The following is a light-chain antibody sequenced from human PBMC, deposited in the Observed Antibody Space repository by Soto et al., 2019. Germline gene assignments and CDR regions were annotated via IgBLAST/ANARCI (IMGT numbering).Light chain of an antibody. CDR2: EVS. CDR1: SSDVGGYNY. Sequence: QSVLTQPPSASGSPGQSVTISCTGTSSDVGGYNYVSWYQQHPGKAPKLMIYEVSERPSGVPDRFSGSKSSNTASLTVSGLQAEDEADYYCSSYAGSNNFVFETGTKLTVL. CDR3: SSYAGSNNFV. V-gene: IGLV2-8*01. J-gene: IGLJ1*01.